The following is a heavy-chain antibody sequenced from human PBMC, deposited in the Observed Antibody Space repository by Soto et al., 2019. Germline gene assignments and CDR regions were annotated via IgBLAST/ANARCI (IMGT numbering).Heavy chain of an antibody. CDR2: INSDGSST. J-gene: IGHJ4*02. CDR3: ASGGIVVH. V-gene: IGHV3-74*01. Sequence: EVQLGESGGGLVQPGGSLRLSCAASGFTFSNNWMHWVRQAPGKGPVWVSRINSDGSSTYYADSVKGRFTISRDNAKNTLYLQMNSLRADDTAVYYCASGGIVVHWGQGTLVTVFS. CDR1: GFTFSNNW. D-gene: IGHD6-19*01.